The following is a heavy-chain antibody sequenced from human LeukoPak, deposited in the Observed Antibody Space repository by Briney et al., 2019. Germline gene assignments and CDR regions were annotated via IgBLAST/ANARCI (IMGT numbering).Heavy chain of an antibody. J-gene: IGHJ5*02. Sequence: SETLSLTCTVSGGSISSYYWSWIRQPPGKGLEWIGYIYYSGSTNYNPSLKSRVTISVDTSKNLFSLKLSSVTAADTAVYYCARDGFRRNYDILTGFHGWFDPWGQGTLVTLSS. D-gene: IGHD3-9*01. CDR3: ARDGFRRNYDILTGFHGWFDP. CDR1: GGSISSYY. V-gene: IGHV4-59*01. CDR2: IYYSGST.